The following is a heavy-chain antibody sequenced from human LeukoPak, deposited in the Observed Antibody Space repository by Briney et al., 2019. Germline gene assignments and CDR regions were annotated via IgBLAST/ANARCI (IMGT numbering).Heavy chain of an antibody. CDR3: AKDPRDHSYGWSWRYFDY. CDR2: ISSSGSTI. D-gene: IGHD5-18*01. J-gene: IGHJ4*02. Sequence: GGSLRLSCAASGFIVGSFAMAWVRQAPGKGLEGVSYISSSGSTIYYADSVKGRFTISRDNSKNTLYLQMNSLRAEDTAVYYCAKDPRDHSYGWSWRYFDYWGQGTLVTVSS. CDR1: GFIVGSFA. V-gene: IGHV3-48*01.